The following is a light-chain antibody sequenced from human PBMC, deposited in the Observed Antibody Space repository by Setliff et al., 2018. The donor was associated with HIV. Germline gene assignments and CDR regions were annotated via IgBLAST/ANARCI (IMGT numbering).Light chain of an antibody. CDR3: CSYAGTDTFVV. CDR1: SSDVGDYNY. CDR2: EVN. Sequence: QSALTQPASVSGSPGQSITISCTGTSSDVGDYNYVSWYQQHPGTAPKLIIFEVNKRPSGVSNRFSGSKSGSTASLAISGLQADDEGDYYCCSYAGTDTFVVFGTGTKVTVL. V-gene: IGLV2-23*02. J-gene: IGLJ1*01.